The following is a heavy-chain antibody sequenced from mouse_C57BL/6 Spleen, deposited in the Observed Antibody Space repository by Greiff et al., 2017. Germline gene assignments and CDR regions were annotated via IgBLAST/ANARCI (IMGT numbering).Heavy chain of an antibody. V-gene: IGHV3-6*01. CDR1: GYSITSGYY. CDR2: ISYDGSN. CDR3: ARDGPGGWYCDV. J-gene: IGHJ1*03. Sequence: ESGPGLVKPSQSLSLTCSVTGYSITSGYYWNWIRQFPGNKLEWMGYISYDGSNNYNPSLKNRISITRDTSKNQFFLKLNSVTTEDTATYYCARDGPGGWYCDVWGTGTTVTVSS.